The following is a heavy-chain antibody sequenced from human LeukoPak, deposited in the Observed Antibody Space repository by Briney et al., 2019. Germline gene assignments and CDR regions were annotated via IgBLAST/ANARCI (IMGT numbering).Heavy chain of an antibody. CDR1: GGSFSGYY. Sequence: PSETLSLTCAVYGGSFSGYYWSWIRQPPGKGLEWIGSIYHSGSTYYNPSLKSRVTISVDTSKNQFSLKLSSVTAADTAVVYCAREARTPGPTTTYSYFDYWGQETRVTVSS. CDR2: IYHSGST. V-gene: IGHV4-34*01. CDR3: AREARTPGPTTTYSYFDY. J-gene: IGHJ4*02. D-gene: IGHD1-1*01.